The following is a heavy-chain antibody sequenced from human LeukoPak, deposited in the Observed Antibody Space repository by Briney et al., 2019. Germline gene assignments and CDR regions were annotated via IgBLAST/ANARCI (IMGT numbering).Heavy chain of an antibody. CDR3: AREPRDCTGGTCQSAGGYYFYY. V-gene: IGHV3-23*01. CDR1: GFAFSNYA. CDR2: ISASGGS. J-gene: IGHJ4*02. Sequence: GGSLRLSCAASGFAFSNYAMSWVRQAPGKGLEWVSGISASGGSYYADSVKGRFTVSRDISKNTLYLQMNSLRAEDTAVYFCAREPRDCTGGTCQSAGGYYFYYWSQGTLVTVSS. D-gene: IGHD2-15*01.